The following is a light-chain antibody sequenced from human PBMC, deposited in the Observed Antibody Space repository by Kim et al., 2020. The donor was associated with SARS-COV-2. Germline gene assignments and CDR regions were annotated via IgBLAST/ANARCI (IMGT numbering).Light chain of an antibody. CDR2: QDS. V-gene: IGLV3-1*01. CDR3: QAWDSSTVV. CDR1: KLGDKY. J-gene: IGLJ2*01. Sequence: VAPGQTAIITCSGDKLGDKYACWYQQKPGQSPVLVIYQDSKRASGIPERFSGSNSGNTATLTISGTQAMDEADYYCQAWDSSTVVFGGGTQLTVL.